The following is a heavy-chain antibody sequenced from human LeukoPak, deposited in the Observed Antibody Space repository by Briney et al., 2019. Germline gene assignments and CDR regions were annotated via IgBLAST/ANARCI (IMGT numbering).Heavy chain of an antibody. CDR1: GYTFTGYY. Sequence: RASVKVSCKASGYTFTGYYMHWVRQAPGQGLEWMGWINPNSGGTNYAQKFQGWVTMTRDTSISTAYMELSRLRSDDTAVYYCARGNGFWSGYYGYWGQGTLVTVSS. CDR2: INPNSGGT. J-gene: IGHJ4*02. V-gene: IGHV1-2*04. CDR3: ARGNGFWSGYYGY. D-gene: IGHD3-3*01.